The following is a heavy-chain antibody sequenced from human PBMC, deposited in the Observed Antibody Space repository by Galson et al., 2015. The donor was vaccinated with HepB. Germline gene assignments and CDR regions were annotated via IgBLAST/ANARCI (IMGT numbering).Heavy chain of an antibody. D-gene: IGHD3-10*01. Sequence: SVKVSCKASGYTFTSYGISWVRQAPGQGLEWMGWISAYNGNTNYAQKLQGRVTMTTDTSTSTAYMELRSLRSDDTAVYYCARMVVFAVVRGPSPRDNWFDPWGQGTLVTVSS. CDR2: ISAYNGNT. J-gene: IGHJ5*02. CDR1: GYTFTSYG. CDR3: ARMVVFAVVRGPSPRDNWFDP. V-gene: IGHV1-18*01.